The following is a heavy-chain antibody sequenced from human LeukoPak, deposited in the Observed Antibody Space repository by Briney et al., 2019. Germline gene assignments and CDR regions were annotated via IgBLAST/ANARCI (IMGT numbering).Heavy chain of an antibody. D-gene: IGHD3-10*01. Sequence: GGSLRLSCAGSGFTFSSYAMSWVRQAPGKGLVWVSRINRDGSTTNYADSVKGRFTVSRDNAKNTLNLQMNSLGAEDTAVYYCARDKKSGECSEIDYWGQGTLVTVSS. J-gene: IGHJ4*02. CDR3: ARDKKSGECSEIDY. V-gene: IGHV3-74*01. CDR2: INRDGSTT. CDR1: GFTFSSYA.